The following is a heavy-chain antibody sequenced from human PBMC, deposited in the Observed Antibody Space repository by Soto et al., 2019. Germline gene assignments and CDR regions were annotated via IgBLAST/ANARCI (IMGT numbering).Heavy chain of an antibody. Sequence: GESLKISCAASGFTFSSYGMHWVRQAPGKGLEWVAVIWYDGSNKYYADSVKGRFTISRDNSKNTLYLQMNSLRAEDTAVYYCANAYNSGYLHDWGQGTLVTVSS. V-gene: IGHV3-33*06. CDR3: ANAYNSGYLHD. D-gene: IGHD3-22*01. CDR1: GFTFSSYG. CDR2: IWYDGSNK. J-gene: IGHJ4*02.